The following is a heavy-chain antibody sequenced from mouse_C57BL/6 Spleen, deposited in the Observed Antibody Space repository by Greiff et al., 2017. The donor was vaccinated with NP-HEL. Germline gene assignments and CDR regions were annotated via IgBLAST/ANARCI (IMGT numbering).Heavy chain of an antibody. V-gene: IGHV5-9-1*02. J-gene: IGHJ1*03. CDR3: TRDRNSYGYFDV. D-gene: IGHD5-2*01. Sequence: EVQGVESGEGLVKPGGSLKLSCAASGFTFSSYAMSWVRQTPEKRLEWVAYISSGGDYIYYADTVKGRFTISRDNARNTLYLQMSSLKSEDTAMYYCTRDRNSYGYFDVWGTGTTVTVSS. CDR1: GFTFSSYA. CDR2: ISSGGDYI.